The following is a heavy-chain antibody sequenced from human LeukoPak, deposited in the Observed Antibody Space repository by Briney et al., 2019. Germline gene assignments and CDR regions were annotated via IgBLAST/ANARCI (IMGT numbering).Heavy chain of an antibody. CDR2: IYYSGST. CDR1: GGSISSYY. Sequence: SETLSLTCTASGGSISSYYWSWIRQPPGKGLEWIGYIYYSGSTNYNPSLKSRVTISVDTSKNQFSLKLSSVTAADTAVYYCARRDVFGDAFDIWGQGTMVTVSS. V-gene: IGHV4-59*08. D-gene: IGHD3-10*01. J-gene: IGHJ3*02. CDR3: ARRDVFGDAFDI.